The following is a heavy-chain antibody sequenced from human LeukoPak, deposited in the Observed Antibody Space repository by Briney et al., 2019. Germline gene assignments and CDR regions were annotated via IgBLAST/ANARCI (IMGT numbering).Heavy chain of an antibody. V-gene: IGHV4-31*03. J-gene: IGHJ5*02. D-gene: IGHD6-13*01. CDR3: ARAYSSSWDQGWFDP. Sequence: PSQTLSLTCTVSGGSISSGGYYWSWIRQHPGKGLEWIGYIYYSGSTYYNPSLKSRVTISVDMSKNQFSQKLSSVTAADTAVYYCARAYSSSWDQGWFDPWGQGTLVTVSS. CDR2: IYYSGST. CDR1: GGSISSGGYY.